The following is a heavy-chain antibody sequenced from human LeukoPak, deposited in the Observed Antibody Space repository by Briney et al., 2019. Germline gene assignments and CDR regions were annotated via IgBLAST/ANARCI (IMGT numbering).Heavy chain of an antibody. CDR3: ARDGYCSSTSCYQGYYFDY. V-gene: IGHV4-4*07. D-gene: IGHD2-2*03. CDR2: IYTSGST. J-gene: IGHJ4*02. Sequence: PSETLSLTCTVSGGSISSYYWSWIRQPAGKGLEWVERIYTSGSTNYNPSLKSRVTMSVDTSKNQFSLKLSSVTAADTAVYYCARDGYCSSTSCYQGYYFDYWGQGTLVTVSS. CDR1: GGSISSYY.